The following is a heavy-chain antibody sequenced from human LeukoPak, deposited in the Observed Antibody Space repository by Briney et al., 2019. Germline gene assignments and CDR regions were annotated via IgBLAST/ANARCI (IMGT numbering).Heavy chain of an antibody. CDR3: AKDHYWSIDY. CDR1: GFIFSDYY. D-gene: IGHD3-3*01. CDR2: ISYTYSDI. Sequence: GGSLRLSCAASGFIFSDYYMSWIRQTPGKGLEWISYISYTYSDIYYADSVRGRFTISRDIAKNTLYLQMNSLRAEDTGVYYCAKDHYWSIDYWGRGTLVTVSS. J-gene: IGHJ4*02. V-gene: IGHV3-11*04.